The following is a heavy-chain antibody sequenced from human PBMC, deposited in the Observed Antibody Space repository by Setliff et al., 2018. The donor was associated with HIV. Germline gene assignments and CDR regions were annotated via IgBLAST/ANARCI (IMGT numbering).Heavy chain of an antibody. CDR2: IYYSGST. J-gene: IGHJ4*02. CDR3: ARSPGVDTNMAFDY. D-gene: IGHD5-18*01. Sequence: SETLSLTCTVSGGSMSTYYWSWIRQPPGKGLEWIGSIYYSGSTNYNPSLKSRVTISVDTSKNQVSLKLNSVTAADTAVYYCARSPGVDTNMAFDYWGQGTLVTVSS. V-gene: IGHV4-59*01. CDR1: GGSMSTYY.